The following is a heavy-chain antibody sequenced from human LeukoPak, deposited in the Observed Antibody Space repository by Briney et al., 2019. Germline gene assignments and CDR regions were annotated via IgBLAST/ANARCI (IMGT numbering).Heavy chain of an antibody. D-gene: IGHD3-10*01. Sequence: PGGSLRLSCAASGFTFSSYAMHWVRQAPGKGLEWVAVITYDGSNKYYADSVKGRFTISRDNSKNTLYLQMNSLTAEDTAVYYCARARGTGAFDIWGQGTMVTVSS. CDR3: ARARGTGAFDI. V-gene: IGHV3-30-3*01. CDR1: GFTFSSYA. CDR2: ITYDGSNK. J-gene: IGHJ3*02.